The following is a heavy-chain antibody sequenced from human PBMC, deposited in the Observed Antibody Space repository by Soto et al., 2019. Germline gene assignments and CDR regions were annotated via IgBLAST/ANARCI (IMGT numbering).Heavy chain of an antibody. CDR3: ARLVTTVPTWWFDP. CDR1: GGSISSDNYY. D-gene: IGHD4-17*01. CDR2: IHYSGNT. J-gene: IGHJ5*02. V-gene: IGHV4-30-4*01. Sequence: QVQLQESGPGLVKPSQTLSLTCTVSGGSISSDNYYWSWIRQPPGKGLEWIGYIHYSGNTYYNPSLKGRLTISVDTSKTQFSLKLSSVTAADTAVYYCARLVTTVPTWWFDPWGQGRLVTVSS.